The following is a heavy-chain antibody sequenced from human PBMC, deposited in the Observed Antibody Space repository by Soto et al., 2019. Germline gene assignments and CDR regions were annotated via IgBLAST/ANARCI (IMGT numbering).Heavy chain of an antibody. D-gene: IGHD3-3*01. J-gene: IGHJ6*02. V-gene: IGHV1-8*01. CDR1: GYTFTSYD. CDR2: MNPNSGNT. CDR3: ARRYDFWSGYYHYGMDV. Sequence: QVQLVQSGAEVKKPGASVKVSCKASGYTFTSYDINWVRQATGQGLEWMGWMNPNSGNTGYAQKFQGRVTMTRNTSISTAYMELSSLRSEDTAVYYCARRYDFWSGYYHYGMDVWGQGTTVTVSS.